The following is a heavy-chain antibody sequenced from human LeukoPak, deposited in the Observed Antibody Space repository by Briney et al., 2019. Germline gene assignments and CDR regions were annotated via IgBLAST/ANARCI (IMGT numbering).Heavy chain of an antibody. CDR2: INTDGSTT. CDR3: LQYNAGTT. V-gene: IGHV3-74*01. CDR1: GFTFSRYW. J-gene: IGHJ5*02. D-gene: IGHD3-10*01. Sequence: GGSLRLSCAASGFTFSRYWMHWVRQAPGKGLVWVSRINTDGSTTSYADSVKGRFTVSRDNAKNSLYLQMTSLRADDTGVYYCLQYNAGTTWGPGTLVTVSS.